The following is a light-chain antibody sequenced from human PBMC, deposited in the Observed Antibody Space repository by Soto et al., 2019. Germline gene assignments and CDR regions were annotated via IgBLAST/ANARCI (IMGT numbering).Light chain of an antibody. CDR1: YSNIGSNY. CDR3: ASWDDSLSDVV. V-gene: IGLV1-47*01. CDR2: RNT. J-gene: IGLJ2*01. Sequence: QSVVTQPPSASGAPGQRVTISCSGSYSNIGSNYVYWYQQLPGTAPRLLIFRNTQRPSGVPDRFSGSKSGTSASLAISGLRSEDVADYYCASWDDSLSDVVFGGGTKLTVL.